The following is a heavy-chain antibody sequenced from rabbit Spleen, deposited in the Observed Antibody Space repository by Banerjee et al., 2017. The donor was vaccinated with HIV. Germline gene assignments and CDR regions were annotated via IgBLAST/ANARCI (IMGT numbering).Heavy chain of an antibody. CDR3: VRNSGWGVAYFNL. CDR1: GFDFSNYG. V-gene: IGHV1S47*01. J-gene: IGHJ4*01. D-gene: IGHD4-1*01. CDR2: IDPIFGRT. Sequence: QEQLVESGGGLVQPGGSLKLSCKASGFDFSNYGMSWVRQAPGKGLEWIGYIDPIFGRTSSASWVNGRFTISSHNAQNTLYLQLNSLTAADTATYFCVRNSGWGVAYFNLWGQGTLVTVS.